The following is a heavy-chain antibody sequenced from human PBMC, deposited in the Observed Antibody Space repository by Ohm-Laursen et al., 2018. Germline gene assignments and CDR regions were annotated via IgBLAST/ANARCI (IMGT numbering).Heavy chain of an antibody. V-gene: IGHV4-34*01. CDR2: INHSGST. J-gene: IGHJ4*02. CDR3: ARGRLGITMIVGGIDY. CDR1: GGSFSGYY. D-gene: IGHD3-22*01. Sequence: TLSLTCAVYGGSFSGYYWSWIRQPPGKGLEWIGEINHSGSTNYNPSLKSRVTISVDTSKNQFSLKLSSVTAADTAVYYCARGRLGITMIVGGIDYWGQGTLVTVSS.